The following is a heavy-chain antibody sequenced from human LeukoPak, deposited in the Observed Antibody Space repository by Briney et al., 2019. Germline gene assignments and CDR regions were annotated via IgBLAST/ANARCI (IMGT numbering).Heavy chain of an antibody. CDR3: ARHRSCSSTSCYRSHYYYYMDV. Sequence: SETLSLTCTVSGGSISSYYWSWIRQPPGKGLEWIGSIYYSGSTYYNPSLKSRVTISVDTSKNQFSLKLSSVTAADTAVYYCARHRSCSSTSCYRSHYYYYMDVWGKGTTVTVSS. CDR2: IYYSGST. CDR1: GGSISSYY. D-gene: IGHD2-2*01. J-gene: IGHJ6*03. V-gene: IGHV4-39*01.